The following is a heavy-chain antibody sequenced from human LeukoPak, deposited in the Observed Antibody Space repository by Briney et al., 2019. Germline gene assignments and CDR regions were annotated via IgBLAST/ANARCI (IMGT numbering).Heavy chain of an antibody. CDR3: ARDGRITHSSTWSFDS. CDR2: VYYSGST. J-gene: IGHJ4*02. D-gene: IGHD6-13*01. V-gene: IGHV4-59*01. Sequence: SETLSLTCTVSGGSISPYYWSWIRQSPGKGLEWIGYVYYSGSTNYNPSLKSRVTISLDTSKNQFSLRLTSVTAADTALYYCARDGRITHSSTWSFDSWGQGTLVTVSS. CDR1: GGSISPYY.